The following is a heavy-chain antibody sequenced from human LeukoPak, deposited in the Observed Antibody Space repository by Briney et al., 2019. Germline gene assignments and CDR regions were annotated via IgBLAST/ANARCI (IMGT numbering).Heavy chain of an antibody. CDR2: IYYSGST. CDR3: ARDGYSSSWYNYYYMDV. D-gene: IGHD6-13*01. Sequence: PSETLSLTCTVSGGSISSGGYYWSWIRQHPGKGLEWIGYIYYSGSTYYNPSLKSRVTISVDTSKNQFSLKLSSVTAADTAVYYCARDGYSSSWYNYYYMDVWGKGTTVTVSS. V-gene: IGHV4-31*03. CDR1: GGSISSGGYY. J-gene: IGHJ6*03.